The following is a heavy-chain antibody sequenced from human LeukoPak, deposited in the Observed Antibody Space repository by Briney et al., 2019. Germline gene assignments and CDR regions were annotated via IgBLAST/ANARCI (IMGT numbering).Heavy chain of an antibody. Sequence: PSETLSLTCSVSGGSISSSAYHWSWFRQHPGKGLEWIGYIYYSGSTHYNPSLKSRVTMSVDTSKNQFSLKLSSVTAADTAVYYCARVAGHSSGYFVDYWGQGTLVTVSS. CDR2: IYYSGST. CDR3: ARVAGHSSGYFVDY. D-gene: IGHD3-22*01. J-gene: IGHJ4*02. CDR1: GGSISSSAYH. V-gene: IGHV4-31*03.